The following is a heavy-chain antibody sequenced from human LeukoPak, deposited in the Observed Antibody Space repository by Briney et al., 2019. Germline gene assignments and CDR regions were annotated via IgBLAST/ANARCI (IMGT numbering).Heavy chain of an antibody. J-gene: IGHJ3*02. CDR2: IIHSGRT. CDR3: AKSNGYGLIDI. V-gene: IGHV4-34*12. Sequence: SETLSLTCAVYGGSFSGYYWSWIRQPPGKGLEWIGEIIHSGRTNYNPSLKSRVTISLDTSRNQFSLKLNSVTAADTAVYYCAKSNGYGLIDIWGQGTMVTVSS. D-gene: IGHD3-22*01. CDR1: GGSFSGYY.